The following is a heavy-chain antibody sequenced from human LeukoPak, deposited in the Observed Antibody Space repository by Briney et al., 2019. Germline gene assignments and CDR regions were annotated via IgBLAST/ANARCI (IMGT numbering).Heavy chain of an antibody. Sequence: GGSLRLSCAASGFTFSSYWMSWVRQAPGKGLEWVANIKQDGSEKYYVDSAKGRFTISRDNAKNSLYLQMNSLRAEDTAVYYCARDSSRAWYYYDSSGSTFDPWGQGTLVTVSS. V-gene: IGHV3-7*01. CDR3: ARDSSRAWYYYDSSGSTFDP. CDR2: IKQDGSEK. D-gene: IGHD3-22*01. J-gene: IGHJ5*02. CDR1: GFTFSSYW.